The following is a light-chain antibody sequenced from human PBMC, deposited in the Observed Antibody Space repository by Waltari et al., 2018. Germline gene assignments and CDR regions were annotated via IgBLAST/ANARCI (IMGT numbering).Light chain of an antibody. CDR1: QRISTN. CDR3: QEYNNWHRGFT. J-gene: IGKJ3*01. Sequence: EMVLTQSPGTLSVSLGERATLSCGASQRISTNLAWYQQKPGQAPRLLMSDASARATGIPARFRGSGSGTEFTLTISSLQPEDSAVYYCQEYNNWHRGFTFGPGTKLEIK. V-gene: IGKV3-15*01. CDR2: DAS.